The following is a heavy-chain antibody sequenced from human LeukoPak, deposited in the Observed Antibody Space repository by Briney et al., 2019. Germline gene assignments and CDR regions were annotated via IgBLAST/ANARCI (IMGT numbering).Heavy chain of an antibody. D-gene: IGHD3-10*01. Sequence: TSETLSLTCTVSGGSISSYYWSWIRQPPGKGLEWIGYIYYSGSTNYNPSLKSRVTISVDTSKNQFSLKLSSVTADDTAVYYCARAPYYYGSGSYYNQRGRVDAFDIWGQGTMVTVSS. V-gene: IGHV4-59*01. CDR2: IYYSGST. J-gene: IGHJ3*02. CDR1: GGSISSYY. CDR3: ARAPYYYGSGSYYNQRGRVDAFDI.